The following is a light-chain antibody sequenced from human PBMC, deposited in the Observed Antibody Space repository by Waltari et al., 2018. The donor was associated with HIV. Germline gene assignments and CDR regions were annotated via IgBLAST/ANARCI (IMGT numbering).Light chain of an antibody. CDR3: HQSSGLPRT. CDR1: QSIGSS. J-gene: IGKJ1*01. CDR2: YAS. V-gene: IGKV6-21*01. Sequence: EIVLTQSPDFQSMTPKEKVTITCRASQSIGSSLHWYQQKPGQSPKLLIKYASQTFSGVPSRFSGSKSGTEFTLTISSLEPGDAATYFCHQSSGLPRTFGQGTKVEI.